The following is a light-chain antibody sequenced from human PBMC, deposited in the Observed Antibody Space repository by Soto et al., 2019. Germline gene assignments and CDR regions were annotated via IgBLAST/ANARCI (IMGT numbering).Light chain of an antibody. CDR3: CSHAGTYTYV. CDR2: DVT. J-gene: IGLJ1*01. V-gene: IGLV2-11*01. CDR1: SSDVGGYNY. Sequence: QSALTQPASVSGSPGQSITISCTGTSSDVGGYNYVSWYQQYPGQVPKLMIYDVTKRPSGVPDRFSGSKSGNTASLTISGLQAEDEADYYCCSHAGTYTYVFGTGTKVTVL.